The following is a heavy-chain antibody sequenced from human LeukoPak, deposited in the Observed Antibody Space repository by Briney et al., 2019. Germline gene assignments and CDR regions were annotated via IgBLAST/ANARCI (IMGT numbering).Heavy chain of an antibody. CDR3: ARDSAGVPAAVDY. V-gene: IGHV4-34*01. Sequence: SETLSLTCAVYGGSFSGYYWSWIRQPPGKGLEWIGEINHSGSTNYNPSLKSRVTISVDTSKNQFSLKLSSVTAADTAVYYCARDSAGVPAAVDYWGQGTLVTVSS. CDR1: GGSFSGYY. D-gene: IGHD2-2*01. CDR2: INHSGST. J-gene: IGHJ4*02.